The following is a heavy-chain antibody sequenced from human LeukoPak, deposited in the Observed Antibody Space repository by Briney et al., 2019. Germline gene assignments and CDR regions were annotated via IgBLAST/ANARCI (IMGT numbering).Heavy chain of an antibody. D-gene: IGHD2-15*01. CDR2: IYYSGST. V-gene: IGHV4-59*01. CDR1: GCSISSYY. Sequence: SETLSLTCTVSGCSISSYYWSWIRQPPGKGLEWIGYIYYSGSTNYNPSLKSRVTISVDTSKNQFSLRLSSVTAADTAVYYCARDSPFDSSWGQGTLVTVSS. CDR3: ARDSPFDSS. J-gene: IGHJ5*02.